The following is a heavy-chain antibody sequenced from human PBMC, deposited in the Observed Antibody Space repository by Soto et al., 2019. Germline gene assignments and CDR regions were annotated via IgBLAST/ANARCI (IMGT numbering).Heavy chain of an antibody. D-gene: IGHD1-7*01. V-gene: IGHV2-26*01. CDR3: ARALREELPIYYFGS. CDR2: IFWNDER. Sequence: QVTLKESGPVLVKPTETLTLTCTVSGFSLSKARMGVSWIRQPPGKALEWLAHIFWNDERSYNTSLKPRLTISRDTSKSQVVLTMTNVDPVDTGTYFCARALREELPIYYFGSWGQGTLVTVSS. J-gene: IGHJ4*02. CDR1: GFSLSKARMG.